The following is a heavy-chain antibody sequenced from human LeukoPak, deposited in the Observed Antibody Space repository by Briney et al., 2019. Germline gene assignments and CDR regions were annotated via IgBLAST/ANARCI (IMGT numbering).Heavy chain of an antibody. CDR3: ARFVKPPYDSKTLKDTNYYGMDV. D-gene: IGHD3-16*01. Sequence: SETLSLTCAVYGGSFSGYYWSWIRQHPGKGLEWIGYIYYSGSTYYNPSLKSRVTISVDTSKNQFSLKLSSVTAADTAVYYCARFVKPPYDSKTLKDTNYYGMDVWGQGTTVTVSS. J-gene: IGHJ6*02. CDR1: GGSFSGYY. CDR2: IYYSGST. V-gene: IGHV4-31*11.